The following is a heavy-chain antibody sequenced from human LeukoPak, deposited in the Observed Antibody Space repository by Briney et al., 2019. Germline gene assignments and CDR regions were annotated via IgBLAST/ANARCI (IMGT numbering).Heavy chain of an antibody. Sequence: GGSLRLSCAASGFTFSSYSMNWVRQAPGKGLEWASSISSSSTYIYYADSLKGRFTISRDNAKNSLYLQMNSLRAEDTAVYYCARDGDGYYFDYWGQGTLVTVSS. V-gene: IGHV3-21*01. CDR3: ARDGDGYYFDY. J-gene: IGHJ4*02. D-gene: IGHD4-17*01. CDR2: ISSSSTYI. CDR1: GFTFSSYS.